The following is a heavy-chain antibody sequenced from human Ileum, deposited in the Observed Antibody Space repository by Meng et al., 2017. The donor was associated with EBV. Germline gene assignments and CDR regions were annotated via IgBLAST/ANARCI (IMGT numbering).Heavy chain of an antibody. Sequence: VLLQRVAAGLLKPSETRSITCAAYCGFFRCNYCSWIRQSPGKRLEWIGEINESGSTNYNPSLKSRVTILMDTSKNQFSLKLTSVTAADAAVYYCRNAFCSAAAGCSDYWGQGTLVTVSS. J-gene: IGHJ4*02. CDR3: RNAFCSAAAGCSDY. V-gene: IGHV4-34*01. CDR1: CGFFRCNY. CDR2: INESGST. D-gene: IGHD3-3*01.